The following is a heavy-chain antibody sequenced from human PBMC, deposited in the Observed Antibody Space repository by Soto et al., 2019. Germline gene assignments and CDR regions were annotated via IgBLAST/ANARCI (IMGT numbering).Heavy chain of an antibody. CDR2: ISYDGSNK. V-gene: IGHV3-30-3*01. Sequence: GGSLRLSCAASGFDFSSYAMHWVRQAPGKGLEWVAVISYDGSNKYYADSVKGRFTISRDNSKNTLYLQMNSLRAEDTAVYYCARELRDFWSGCYTDWGQGTLVTVSS. CDR3: ARELRDFWSGCYTD. D-gene: IGHD3-3*01. J-gene: IGHJ4*02. CDR1: GFDFSSYA.